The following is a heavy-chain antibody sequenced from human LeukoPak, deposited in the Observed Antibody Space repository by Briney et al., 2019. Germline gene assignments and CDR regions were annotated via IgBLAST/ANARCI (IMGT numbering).Heavy chain of an antibody. V-gene: IGHV4-4*07. J-gene: IGHJ4*02. Sequence: SETLSLTCTVSGGSISSYYWSWIRQPAGKGLEWIGRIYTSGSTNYNPSLKSRVTMSVDTSKNQFSLKLSSVTAADTAVYYCARDRTLWNPRSHFDYWGQGTLVTVSS. D-gene: IGHD1-1*01. CDR2: IYTSGST. CDR1: GGSISSYY. CDR3: ARDRTLWNPRSHFDY.